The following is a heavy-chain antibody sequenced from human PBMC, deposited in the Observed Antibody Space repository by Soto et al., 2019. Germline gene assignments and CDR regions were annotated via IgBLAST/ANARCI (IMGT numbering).Heavy chain of an antibody. Sequence: GGSLRLSCAASGFTFSSYAMHWVRQAPGKGLEWVAVISYDGSNKYYADSVKGRFTISRDNSKNTLYLQMNSLRAEDTAVYYCARDSSVSLLWFGELSLVFDYWGQGTLVTVSS. CDR3: ARDSSVSLLWFGELSLVFDY. D-gene: IGHD3-10*01. V-gene: IGHV3-30-3*01. CDR1: GFTFSSYA. J-gene: IGHJ4*02. CDR2: ISYDGSNK.